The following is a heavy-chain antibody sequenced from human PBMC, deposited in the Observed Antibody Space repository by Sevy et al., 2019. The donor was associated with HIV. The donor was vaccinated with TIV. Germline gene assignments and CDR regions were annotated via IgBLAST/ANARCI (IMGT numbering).Heavy chain of an antibody. V-gene: IGHV3-30*18. CDR2: ISYDGSNK. CDR1: GFTFSSYG. Sequence: GESLKISCAASGFTFSSYGMHWVRQAPGKGLEWVAVISYDGSNKYYADSVKGRFTISRDNSKNTLYLQMNSLRAEDTAVYYCAKDRDLYFDYWGQGTLVTVSS. CDR3: AKDRDLYFDY. D-gene: IGHD3-10*01. J-gene: IGHJ4*02.